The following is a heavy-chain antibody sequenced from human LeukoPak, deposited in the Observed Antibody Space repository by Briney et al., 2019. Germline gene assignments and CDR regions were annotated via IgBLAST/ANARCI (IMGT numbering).Heavy chain of an antibody. J-gene: IGHJ3*02. Sequence: GGSLRLSCAASGFTFSSYSMNWVRQAPGKGLEWVSYITSSGSVMYHADSVRGRFTISRDNAKNSLYLEMNSLRDEDTAVYYCARGGDSSGSIRSAFDIWGQGTMVTVPS. D-gene: IGHD3-22*01. CDR1: GFTFSSYS. CDR3: ARGGDSSGSIRSAFDI. V-gene: IGHV3-48*02. CDR2: ITSSGSVM.